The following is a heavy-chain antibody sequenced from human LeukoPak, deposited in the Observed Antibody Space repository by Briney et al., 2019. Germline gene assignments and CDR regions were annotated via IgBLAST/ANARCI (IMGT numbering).Heavy chain of an antibody. J-gene: IGHJ4*02. D-gene: IGHD3-9*01. CDR2: IYYSGTT. Sequence: KPSETLSLTCRVSGGSISSYYWSWIRQPPGKGLEWIGYIYYSGTTKYNPSLKSRVTISLDTSKNQFSLKLSSVTAADTAVYYCARRTGYYNGFDYWGQGTLVTVSP. V-gene: IGHV4-59*01. CDR1: GGSISSYY. CDR3: ARRTGYYNGFDY.